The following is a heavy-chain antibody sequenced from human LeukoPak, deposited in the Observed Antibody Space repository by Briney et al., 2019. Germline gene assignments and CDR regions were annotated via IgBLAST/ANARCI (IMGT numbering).Heavy chain of an antibody. D-gene: IGHD3-10*01. V-gene: IGHV4-39*01. Sequence: PSETLSLTCTVSGGSIRSNSYYWGWIRQPPGKGLEWIGGIYFSGNTYYNPSLKSRVTISVDTSKNQFSLKLSSVTAADTAVYYCATGSSRYYYYMDVWGKGTTVTVSS. CDR1: GGSIRSNSYY. J-gene: IGHJ6*03. CDR3: ATGSSRYYYYMDV. CDR2: IYFSGNT.